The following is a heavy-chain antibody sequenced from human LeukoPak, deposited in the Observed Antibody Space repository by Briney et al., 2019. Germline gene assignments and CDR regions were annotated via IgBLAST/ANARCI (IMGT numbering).Heavy chain of an antibody. CDR3: ARGAYSSSSDFDY. Sequence: ASVTVPCKASGYTFTSYDINWVRQATGQGLEWMGWMNPNSGNTGYAQKFQGRVTMTRNTSISTAYMELSSLRSEDTAVYYCARGAYSSSSDFDYWGQGTLVTVSS. J-gene: IGHJ4*02. V-gene: IGHV1-8*01. D-gene: IGHD6-13*01. CDR2: MNPNSGNT. CDR1: GYTFTSYD.